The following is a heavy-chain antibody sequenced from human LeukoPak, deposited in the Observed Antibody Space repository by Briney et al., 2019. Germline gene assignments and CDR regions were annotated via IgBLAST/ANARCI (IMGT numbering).Heavy chain of an antibody. D-gene: IGHD6-13*01. V-gene: IGHV5-10-1*01. CDR3: ARRVAAAYYYYYYGMDV. Sequence: GESLRISCKGSGYIFTSYWISWVRQLPGKGLEWMGRIDPSDSYTNYSSSFQGHVTISADKSISTAYLQWSSLKASDTAMYYCARRVAAAYYYYYYGMDVWGQGTTVTVSS. CDR1: GYIFTSYW. CDR2: IDPSDSYT. J-gene: IGHJ6*02.